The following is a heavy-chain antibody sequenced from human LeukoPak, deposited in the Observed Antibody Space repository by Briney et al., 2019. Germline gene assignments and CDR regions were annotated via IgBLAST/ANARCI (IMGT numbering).Heavy chain of an antibody. D-gene: IGHD2-2*01. CDR1: GYTFTGYY. CDR3: ARDERQTVGSRSTSPHFGY. J-gene: IGHJ4*02. CDR2: INPNSGGT. Sequence: ASVKVSCKASGYTFTGYYMHWVRQAPGQGLEWMGWINPNSGGTNYAQKFQGRVTMTRDTSISTAYMELSRLRSDDTAVYYCARDERQTVGSRSTSPHFGYWGQGTLVTVSS. V-gene: IGHV1-2*02.